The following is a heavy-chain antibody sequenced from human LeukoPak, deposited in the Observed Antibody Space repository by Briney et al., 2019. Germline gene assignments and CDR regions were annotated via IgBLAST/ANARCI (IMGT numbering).Heavy chain of an antibody. Sequence: ASVKVSCKASGYTFTGFYVHWVRQAPGQGLEWMGRINPNSGGTKYAQKFQGRVTMTSDTSISTAYMELSSLRSDDTAVYYCARAFWDFDYWGQGTLVTVSS. J-gene: IGHJ4*02. CDR2: INPNSGGT. CDR3: ARAFWDFDY. D-gene: IGHD1-26*01. CDR1: GYTFTGFY. V-gene: IGHV1-2*06.